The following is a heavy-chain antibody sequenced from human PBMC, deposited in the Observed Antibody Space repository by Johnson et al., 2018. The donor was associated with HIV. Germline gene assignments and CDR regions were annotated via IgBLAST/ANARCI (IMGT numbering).Heavy chain of an antibody. V-gene: IGHV3-66*04. D-gene: IGHD3-22*01. CDR1: GFTVSSNY. Sequence: VQLVESGGALVQPGGSLRLSCAASGFTVSSNYMSWVRQAPEMGLVWVSIVYSGGNTYYADSVRGRFTISRDNAKNSLYLQMNSLRAEDTALYYCARQHYFDSSGQGGGLDIWGQGTMVTVSS. CDR3: ARQHYFDSSGQGGGLDI. CDR2: VYSGGNT. J-gene: IGHJ3*02.